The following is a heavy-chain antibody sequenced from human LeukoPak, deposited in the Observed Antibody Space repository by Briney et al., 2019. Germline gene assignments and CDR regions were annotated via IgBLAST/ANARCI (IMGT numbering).Heavy chain of an antibody. V-gene: IGHV3-23*01. D-gene: IGHD5-18*01. CDR3: ARRGYSYGTMDQ. Sequence: GGSLRLSCAVSGITLSNYGMSWVRQGPGKGLEWVSGISGSGDGPNYAHSVRGRFAISRDNSKNTIYLQLDGLRVEDTALYYCARRGYSYGTMDQWGPGTLVTVSS. J-gene: IGHJ4*02. CDR1: GITLSNYG. CDR2: ISGSGDGP.